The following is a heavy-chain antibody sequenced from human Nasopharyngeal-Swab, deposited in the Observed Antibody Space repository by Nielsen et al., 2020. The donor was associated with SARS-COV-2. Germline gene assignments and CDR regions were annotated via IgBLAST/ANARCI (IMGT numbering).Heavy chain of an antibody. D-gene: IGHD6-19*01. Sequence: GGFLRLSCKGFGYRFTSYWIGWVGKMHGKGLEWMGIIYPGDSDTRYSPSFQGQVTISADKSISTAYLQWSSLKASDTAMYYCARTQDSSGWSDWFDPWGQGTLVTVSS. CDR2: IYPGDSDT. CDR1: GYRFTSYW. J-gene: IGHJ5*02. V-gene: IGHV5-51*01. CDR3: ARTQDSSGWSDWFDP.